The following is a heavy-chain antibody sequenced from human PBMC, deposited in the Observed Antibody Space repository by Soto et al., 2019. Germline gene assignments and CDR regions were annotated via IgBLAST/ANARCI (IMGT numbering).Heavy chain of an antibody. Sequence: QLQLQESGPGLVKPSETLSLTCTVSGGSISSSSYYWGWIRQPPGKGLEWIGSIYYSGSTYYNPSRKSRATIPVDTSKNQFSLKLSAVTAADTAVYYCATVVPAAMYWRAYYYYGMYVWGQGTTVTVSS. CDR3: ATVVPAAMYWRAYYYYGMYV. CDR2: IYYSGST. CDR1: GGSISSSSYY. V-gene: IGHV4-39*01. D-gene: IGHD2-2*01. J-gene: IGHJ6*02.